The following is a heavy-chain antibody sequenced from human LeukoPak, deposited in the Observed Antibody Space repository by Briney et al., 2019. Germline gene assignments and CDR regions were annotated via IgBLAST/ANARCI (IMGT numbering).Heavy chain of an antibody. Sequence: GGSLRLSCEGSAFIFSGHWMNWVRQTPGKGLEWVASIKEDGSERQYVDSVKGRFSISRDNTKGSLFLQLNSLRAEDTAVYYCARVDCSSTSCSHYGMDVWGQGTTVTVSS. J-gene: IGHJ6*02. CDR1: AFIFSGHW. D-gene: IGHD2-2*01. CDR3: ARVDCSSTSCSHYGMDV. CDR2: IKEDGSER. V-gene: IGHV3-7*03.